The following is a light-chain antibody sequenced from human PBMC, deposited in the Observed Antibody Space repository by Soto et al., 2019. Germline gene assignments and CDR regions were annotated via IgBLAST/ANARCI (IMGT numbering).Light chain of an antibody. Sequence: IVLTQSPGTLSLSPGEGAALSCRASQSLSSNSLAWYQHKPGQAPRLLIYGASSKATGVPDRFYGTGSGTDFTLTISRLEPEDFAMYYCQQYSSSPQTFGQGTKVDI. J-gene: IGKJ1*01. CDR2: GAS. CDR1: QSLSSNS. CDR3: QQYSSSPQT. V-gene: IGKV3-20*01.